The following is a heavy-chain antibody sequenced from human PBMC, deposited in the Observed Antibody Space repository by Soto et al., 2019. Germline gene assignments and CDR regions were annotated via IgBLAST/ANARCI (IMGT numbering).Heavy chain of an antibody. CDR1: GGSISSYY. Sequence: SETLSLTCTVSGGSISSYYWSWIRQPPGKGLEWIGYINYSGSTNYNPSLKSRVTISIDTSKNQFSLKLSSVTAADTAVYYCARGGWLRFDPWGQGTLVTVPQ. CDR2: INYSGST. V-gene: IGHV4-59*01. CDR3: ARGGWLRFDP. D-gene: IGHD5-12*01. J-gene: IGHJ5*02.